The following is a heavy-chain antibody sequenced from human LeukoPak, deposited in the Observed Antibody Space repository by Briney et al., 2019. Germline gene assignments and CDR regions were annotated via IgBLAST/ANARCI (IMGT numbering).Heavy chain of an antibody. Sequence: SETLSLTCAVYGGSFSGYYWSWIRQPPGKGLEWIGEINHSGSTNYNPSLKSRVTISVDTSKNQFSLRLSSVTAADTAVYYCARGPYYYDSSGWNNWGQGTLVTISS. CDR1: GGSFSGYY. CDR2: INHSGST. D-gene: IGHD3-22*01. V-gene: IGHV4-34*01. J-gene: IGHJ4*02. CDR3: ARGPYYYDSSGWNN.